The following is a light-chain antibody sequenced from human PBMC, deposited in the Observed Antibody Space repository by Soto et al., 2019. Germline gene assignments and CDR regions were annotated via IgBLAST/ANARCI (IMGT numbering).Light chain of an antibody. V-gene: IGKV1-5*01. CDR1: QNIRTW. Sequence: DIQMTQSPSTLSASVGDRVTITCRASQNIRTWLAWHQQKPGKAPRLLIYDASTLDSGVPSRFSGRGSGTEFTLTISSLQPDDFATYYCQQYHTYTNTFGQGTRREIK. CDR3: QQYHTYTNT. CDR2: DAS. J-gene: IGKJ5*01.